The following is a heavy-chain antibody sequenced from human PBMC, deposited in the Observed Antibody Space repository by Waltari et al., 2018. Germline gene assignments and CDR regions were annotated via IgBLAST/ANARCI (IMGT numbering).Heavy chain of an antibody. CDR3: ARDWRRSLEFFDWLLFALDF. D-gene: IGHD3-3*02. J-gene: IGHJ4*02. CDR2: TRFDGINK. V-gene: IGHV3-30*02. Sequence: QVFLVESGGGVVQPGDSLRLSWLPSGFNFHIYGMHWVRQAPGKGLEWVAFTRFDGINKHYADSVKGRFTISRDNIKNTLYLQMNSLRGEDSAIYYCARDWRRSLEFFDWLLFALDFWGQGTLVAVSS. CDR1: GFNFHIYG.